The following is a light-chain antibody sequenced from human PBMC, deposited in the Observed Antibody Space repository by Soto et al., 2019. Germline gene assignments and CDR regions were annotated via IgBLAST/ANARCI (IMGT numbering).Light chain of an antibody. J-gene: IGKJ2*01. Sequence: IVLPQSPAILSVPPVETATISSRASPSISRSLAWYQQKPGQAPRLLISDASTRATGIPARFSGSGSGTEFTLTISGLQSEDFALYYCHQYNIWPPGTFGQGTKVDIK. CDR2: DAS. CDR1: PSISRS. V-gene: IGKV3-15*01. CDR3: HQYNIWPPGT.